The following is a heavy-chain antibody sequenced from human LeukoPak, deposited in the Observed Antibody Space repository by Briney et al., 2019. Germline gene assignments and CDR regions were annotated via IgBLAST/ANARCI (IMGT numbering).Heavy chain of an antibody. D-gene: IGHD2-15*01. CDR1: GLTFSSYD. CDR2: ISDGGSST. J-gene: IGHJ4*02. V-gene: IGHV3-23*01. Sequence: GGSLRLSCAASGLTFSSYDMSWVRQAPGKGLEWVSAISDGGSSTYYADAVKGRFTISRDNSKNTLHLQMNTLRAEDTAVYYCARRVVADFDYWGQGTLVTVSS. CDR3: ARRVVADFDY.